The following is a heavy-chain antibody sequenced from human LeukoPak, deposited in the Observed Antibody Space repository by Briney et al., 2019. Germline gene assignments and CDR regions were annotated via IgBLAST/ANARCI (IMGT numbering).Heavy chain of an antibody. Sequence: PGQSLRLSCAASGFTFDDYGMSWVRQAPGKGLEWVSGINWYGGSTGYAASVKGRFTISRDNGKNSLYLQMNSLRAEDTALYYCASVAYYYDSSGYYNGMYYFDYWGQGTLVTVSS. D-gene: IGHD3-22*01. CDR2: INWYGGST. CDR1: GFTFDDYG. CDR3: ASVAYYYDSSGYYNGMYYFDY. J-gene: IGHJ4*02. V-gene: IGHV3-20*04.